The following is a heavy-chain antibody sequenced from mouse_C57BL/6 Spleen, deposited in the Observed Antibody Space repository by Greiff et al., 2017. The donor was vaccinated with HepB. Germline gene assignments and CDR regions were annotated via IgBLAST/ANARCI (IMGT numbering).Heavy chain of an antibody. CDR3: ARHGTTKAYAMDY. D-gene: IGHD1-1*01. J-gene: IGHJ4*01. Sequence: EVKLMESGGDLVKPGGSLKLSCAASGFTFSSYGMSWVRQTPDKRLEWVATISSGGSYTYYPDSVKGRFTISRDNAKNTLYLQMSSLKSEDTAMYYCARHGTTKAYAMDYWGQGTSVTVSS. V-gene: IGHV5-6*01. CDR1: GFTFSSYG. CDR2: ISSGGSYT.